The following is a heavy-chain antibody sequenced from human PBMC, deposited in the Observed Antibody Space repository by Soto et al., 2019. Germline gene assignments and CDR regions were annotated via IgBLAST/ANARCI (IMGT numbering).Heavy chain of an antibody. J-gene: IGHJ5*02. V-gene: IGHV4-39*01. CDR2: IYHSGYI. CDR3: ARHSLIRYVNHIYLFAP. D-gene: IGHD3-16*01. Sequence: SETLSLTCNVSGGSISSSSYYWGWIRQPPGKGLEWIGSIYHSGYIYDNPSFRSRVTISVDTSTGRFSLKLSSVTAADTAIYYCARHSLIRYVNHIYLFAPSAHGSLVTVSS. CDR1: GGSISSSSYY.